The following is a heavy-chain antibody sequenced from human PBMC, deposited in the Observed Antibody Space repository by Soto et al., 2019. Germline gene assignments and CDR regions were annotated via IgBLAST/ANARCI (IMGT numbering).Heavy chain of an antibody. CDR3: AKGSYRPHDY. CDR1: GFTFSTYA. Sequence: GGSLRLSCAASGFTFSTYAMSWVRQAPGKGLEWVSAISGSGDTTYYANSAKGRFTISRDNSKNTLYLQMNSLRAEDTAVYYCAKGSYRPHDYWGQGTLVTVSS. D-gene: IGHD1-26*01. V-gene: IGHV3-23*01. J-gene: IGHJ4*02. CDR2: ISGSGDTT.